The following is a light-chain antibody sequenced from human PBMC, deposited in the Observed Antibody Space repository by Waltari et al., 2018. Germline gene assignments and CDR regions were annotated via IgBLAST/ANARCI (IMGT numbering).Light chain of an antibody. Sequence: QSALTQPASVSGSPGQSITISCTATSSDVGGYNYVSWYQQPPGKAPKRMIYDVSNRPSGVSNRFSGSKSGNTASLTISGLQAEDEADYYCSSYTSSPSYVFGTGTKVTVL. CDR3: SSYTSSPSYV. J-gene: IGLJ1*01. CDR1: SSDVGGYNY. CDR2: DVS. V-gene: IGLV2-14*03.